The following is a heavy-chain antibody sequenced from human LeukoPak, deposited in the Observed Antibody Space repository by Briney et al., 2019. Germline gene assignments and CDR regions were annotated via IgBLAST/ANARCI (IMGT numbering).Heavy chain of an antibody. CDR2: IKSKTDGGTT. CDR3: TTAGEYYDFWSGYSVVY. J-gene: IGHJ4*02. V-gene: IGHV3-15*01. CDR1: GFTFSNAW. Sequence: GGSLRLSCAASGFTFSNAWMSWVRQAPGKGLEWVGRIKSKTDGGTTDYAAPVKGRFTISRDDSKNTLYLQMNSLKTEDTAVYYCTTAGEYYDFWSGYSVVYWGQGTLVTVSS. D-gene: IGHD3-3*01.